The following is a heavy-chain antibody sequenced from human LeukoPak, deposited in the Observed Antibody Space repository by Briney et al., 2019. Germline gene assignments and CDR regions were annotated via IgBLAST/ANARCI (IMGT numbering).Heavy chain of an antibody. CDR1: GYTFTGYY. CDR2: INPNSGGT. D-gene: IGHD6-6*01. CDR3: ARAPLVRDAFDI. V-gene: IGHV1-2*02. Sequence: GASVKVSCKASGYTFTGYYMHWVRQAPGQGLEWMGWINPNSGGTNYAQKFQGRVTMTRDTSISTAYMELSRPRSDDTAVYYCARAPLVRDAFDIWGQGTMVTVSS. J-gene: IGHJ3*02.